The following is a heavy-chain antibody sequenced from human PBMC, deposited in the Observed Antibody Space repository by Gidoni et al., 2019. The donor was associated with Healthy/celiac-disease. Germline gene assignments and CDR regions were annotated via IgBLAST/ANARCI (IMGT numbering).Heavy chain of an antibody. CDR3: AKDGNYYDSSGLFDY. Sequence: EVQLVESGGGLVQPGRSLRLSCAASGFTFDDYAMHWVRQAPGKGLEWVSGISWNSGSIGYADSVKGRFTISRDNAKNSLYLQMNSLRAEDTALYYCAKDGNYYDSSGLFDYWGQGTLVTVSS. CDR1: GFTFDDYA. CDR2: ISWNSGSI. D-gene: IGHD3-22*01. J-gene: IGHJ4*02. V-gene: IGHV3-9*01.